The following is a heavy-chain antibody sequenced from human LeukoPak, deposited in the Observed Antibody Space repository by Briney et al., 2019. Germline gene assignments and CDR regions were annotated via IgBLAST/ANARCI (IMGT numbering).Heavy chain of an antibody. Sequence: SVKVSCTASGGTFGSYAISWVRQAPGQGLEWMGGIIPIFGTANYAQKFQGRVTITADESTSTAYMELSSLRSEDTAVYYCARDYYDSSGYYFWGQGTLVTVSS. CDR2: IIPIFGTA. V-gene: IGHV1-69*13. CDR1: GGTFGSYA. CDR3: ARDYYDSSGYYF. D-gene: IGHD3-22*01. J-gene: IGHJ4*02.